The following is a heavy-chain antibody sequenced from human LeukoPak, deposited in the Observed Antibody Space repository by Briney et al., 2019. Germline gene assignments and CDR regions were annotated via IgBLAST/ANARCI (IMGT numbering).Heavy chain of an antibody. J-gene: IGHJ4*02. D-gene: IGHD3-22*01. V-gene: IGHV3-66*01. Sequence: GGSLRLSCAASGFTVSSNYMSWVRQAPGKGLEWVSVIYSGGSTYYADSVKGRFTISRDNSKNTLYLQMNSLRAEDTAVYYCARDFSREYYYDSSGYYEELDWGQGTLVTVSS. CDR2: IYSGGST. CDR3: ARDFSREYYYDSSGYYEELD. CDR1: GFTVSSNY.